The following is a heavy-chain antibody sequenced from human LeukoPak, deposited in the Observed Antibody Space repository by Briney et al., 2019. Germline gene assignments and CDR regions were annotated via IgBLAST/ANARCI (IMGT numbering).Heavy chain of an antibody. CDR1: GFSFNTYT. CDR2: NSSSSSYI. Sequence: GGSLRLSCAASGFSFNTYTMNWVRQAPGKGLEWVSSNSSSSSYIYYADSVKGRFTISRDNAKNSLYLQMNSLRAEDTAVYYCARDQDPRRTFGQLDYWGQGTLVTVSS. CDR3: ARDQDPRRTFGQLDY. D-gene: IGHD3/OR15-3a*01. V-gene: IGHV3-21*01. J-gene: IGHJ4*02.